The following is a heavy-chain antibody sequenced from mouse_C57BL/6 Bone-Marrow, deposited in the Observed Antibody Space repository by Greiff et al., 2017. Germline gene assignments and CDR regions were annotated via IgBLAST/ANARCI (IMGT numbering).Heavy chain of an antibody. Sequence: EVQGVESGGGLVQPGGSMKLSCAASGFTFSDAWMDWVRQSPEKGLEWVAEIRNKANNHATYYAEYVKGRFTISRDDSKSSVYLQMNSLRAEDTGIYYCTGGSSYGAMDYWGQGTSVTVSS. CDR3: TGGSSYGAMDY. D-gene: IGHD1-1*01. V-gene: IGHV6-6*01. CDR2: IRNKANNHAT. CDR1: GFTFSDAW. J-gene: IGHJ4*01.